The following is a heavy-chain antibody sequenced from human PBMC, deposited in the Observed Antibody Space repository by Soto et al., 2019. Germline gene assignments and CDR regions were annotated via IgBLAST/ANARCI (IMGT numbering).Heavy chain of an antibody. J-gene: IGHJ5*02. Sequence: SQTLSLTCAISGDSVSSNTASWNWIRQSPSRGLEWLGRTYFRSKWYNDYAVSVTSRIIINPDTSNNQFSLQLNSVTPEDTAVYFCAKGDNLGRKTGYAFDPWGQGIMVTVSS. CDR2: TYFRSKWYN. V-gene: IGHV6-1*01. D-gene: IGHD5-12*01. CDR1: GDSVSSNTAS. CDR3: AKGDNLGRKTGYAFDP.